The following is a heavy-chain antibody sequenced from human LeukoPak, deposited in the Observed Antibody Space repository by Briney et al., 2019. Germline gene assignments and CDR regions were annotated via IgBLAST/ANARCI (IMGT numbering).Heavy chain of an antibody. D-gene: IGHD3-10*01. CDR3: ARSWFGELTLDY. V-gene: IGHV3-21*01. CDR1: GFTFSSYS. CDR2: ISSSSSYI. Sequence: GGSLRLSCAASGFTFSSYSMNWVRQAPGKGLEWVSSISSSSSYIHYADSVKGRFTISRDNAKNSLYLQMNSLRAEDTAVYYCARSWFGELTLDYWGQGTLVTVSS. J-gene: IGHJ4*02.